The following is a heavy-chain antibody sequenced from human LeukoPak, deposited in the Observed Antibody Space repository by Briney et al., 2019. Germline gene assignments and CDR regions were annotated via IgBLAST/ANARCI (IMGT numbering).Heavy chain of an antibody. J-gene: IGHJ4*02. Sequence: GGSLRLSCAASGFTVSSNYMSWVRQAPGKGLEWVSVIYSGGSTYYAHSVKRLFSISRDNSKNTLYLQMNSLRAEATAVYYCARDIPGGAIDLDCWGQGTLVTVSS. CDR2: IYSGGST. D-gene: IGHD3-10*01. CDR1: GFTVSSNY. V-gene: IGHV3-53*01. CDR3: ARDIPGGAIDLDC.